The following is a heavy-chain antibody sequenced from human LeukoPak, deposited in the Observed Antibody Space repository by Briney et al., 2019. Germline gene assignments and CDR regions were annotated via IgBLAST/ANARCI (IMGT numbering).Heavy chain of an antibody. CDR3: ARAFQSLGGLSLPDY. J-gene: IGHJ4*02. Sequence: ASVKVSCKAFGYTFTSNYMHWVRQAPGQGLEWMGRIHPSTGNPTYAQGFTGRFVFSLDTSVSTTYLQISSLKAEDTAVYFCARAFQSLGGLSLPDYWGQGTLLTVSS. V-gene: IGHV7-4-1*02. D-gene: IGHD3-16*02. CDR2: IHPSTGNP. CDR1: GYTFTSNY.